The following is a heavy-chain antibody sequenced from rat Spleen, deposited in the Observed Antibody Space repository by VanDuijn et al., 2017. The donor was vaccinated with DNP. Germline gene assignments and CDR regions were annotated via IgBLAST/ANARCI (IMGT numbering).Heavy chain of an antibody. CDR1: GYSITSNY. Sequence: EVQLQESGSGLVKPSQSLSLTCSVTGYSITSNYWGWIRKFPGNKMEYIGHISYSGSTNYNPSLKSRISITRDTSNNHFFLHLNSVTSEDTATYYCARWTMYFDYWGQGVMVTVSS. D-gene: IGHD1-12*01. CDR3: ARWTMYFDY. CDR2: ISYSGST. J-gene: IGHJ2*01. V-gene: IGHV3-1*01.